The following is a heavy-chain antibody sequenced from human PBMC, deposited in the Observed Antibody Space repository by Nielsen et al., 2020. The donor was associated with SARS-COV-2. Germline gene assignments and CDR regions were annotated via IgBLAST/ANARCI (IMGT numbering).Heavy chain of an antibody. CDR1: GYTFTSYG. V-gene: IGHV1-18*01. CDR2: ISAYNGNT. Sequence: ASVKDSCKASGYTFTSYGISWVRQAPGQGLEWMGWISAYNGNTNYAQKLQGRVTMTTDTSTSTAYMELRSLRSDDTAVYYCARDLGVVASTYFDYWGQGTLVTVSS. CDR3: ARDLGVVASTYFDY. D-gene: IGHD2-15*01. J-gene: IGHJ4*02.